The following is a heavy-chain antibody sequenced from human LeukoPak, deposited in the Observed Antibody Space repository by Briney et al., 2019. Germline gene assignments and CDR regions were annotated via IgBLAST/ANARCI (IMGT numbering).Heavy chain of an antibody. CDR1: GGSISSYY. CDR3: ARGPSDSSSSHNFDY. CDR2: IYYSGST. J-gene: IGHJ4*02. V-gene: IGHV4-59*12. D-gene: IGHD6-6*01. Sequence: SETLSLTCTVSGGSISSYYWSWIRQPPGKGLEWIGYIYYSGSTNYNPSLKSRVTISVDTSKNQFSLKLSSVTAADTAVYYCARGPSDSSSSHNFDYWGQGTLVTVSS.